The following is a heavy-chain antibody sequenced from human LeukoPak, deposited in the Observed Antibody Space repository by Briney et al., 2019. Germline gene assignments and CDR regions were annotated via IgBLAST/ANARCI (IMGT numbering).Heavy chain of an antibody. CDR3: AREYYYDSSGYFDP. CDR2: INPNSGGT. CDR1: GYTFTGYY. J-gene: IGHJ5*02. D-gene: IGHD3-22*01. Sequence: ASVKVSCKASGYTFTGYYIQWVRQAPGQGLEWMGWINPNSGGTNYAQKFQGRVTMTRETSISTAYMEVSRLRSDDTAVFYCAREYYYDSSGYFDPWGQGTLVTVSS. V-gene: IGHV1-2*02.